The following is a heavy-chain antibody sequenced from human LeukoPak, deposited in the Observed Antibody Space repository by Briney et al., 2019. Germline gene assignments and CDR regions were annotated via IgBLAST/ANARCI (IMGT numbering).Heavy chain of an antibody. J-gene: IGHJ4*02. CDR1: GGSISGYY. V-gene: IGHV4-59*12. Sequence: PSETLSLTCTVSGGSISGYYWSWIRQPPGKGLEWIGRIYYRGNTNYNPSLKSRVTISVDTSKNQFSLKLSSVTAADTAVYYCARVRKIVYYYGSGSPSDYFDYWGQGTLVTVSS. CDR3: ARVRKIVYYYGSGSPSDYFDY. CDR2: IYYRGNT. D-gene: IGHD3-10*01.